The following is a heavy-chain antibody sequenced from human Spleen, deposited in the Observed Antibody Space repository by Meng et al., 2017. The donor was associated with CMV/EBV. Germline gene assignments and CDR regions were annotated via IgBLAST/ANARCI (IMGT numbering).Heavy chain of an antibody. CDR2: INHSGST. CDR3: AGDYYDSSGYRY. V-gene: IGHV4-34*01. D-gene: IGHD3-22*01. J-gene: IGHJ4*02. CDR1: GGSFSGYY. Sequence: GSLSLTCAVYGGSFSGYYWSWIRQPPGKGLEWIGEINHSGSTNYNPSLKSRVTISVDTSKNQFSLKLSSVTAADTAVYYCAGDYYDSSGYRYWGQGTLVTVSS.